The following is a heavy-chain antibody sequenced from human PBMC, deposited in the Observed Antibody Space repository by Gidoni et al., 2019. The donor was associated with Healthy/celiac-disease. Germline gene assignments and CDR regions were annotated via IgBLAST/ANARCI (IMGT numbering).Heavy chain of an antibody. J-gene: IGHJ4*02. V-gene: IGHV4-34*01. D-gene: IGHD1-26*01. Sequence: QVQLQQWGAGLLKPSETLSLTCDVYGGSFSGYYWSWIRQPPGKGLEWIWEINHSGSTNYNPSLKSRVTISVDTSKNQFSLKLSSVTAADTAVYYCARGTAVGYFDYWGQGTLVTVSS. CDR1: GGSFSGYY. CDR3: ARGTAVGYFDY. CDR2: INHSGST.